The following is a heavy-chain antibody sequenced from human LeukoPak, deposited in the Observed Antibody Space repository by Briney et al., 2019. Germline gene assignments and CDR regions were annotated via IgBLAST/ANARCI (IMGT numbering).Heavy chain of an antibody. D-gene: IGHD6-13*01. CDR3: ARDGGYSSSWYGAFDI. V-gene: IGHV3-7*01. J-gene: IGHJ3*02. CDR1: GFTFSSYW. CDR2: IKQDGSEK. Sequence: GGSLRLSCAASGFTFSSYWMSWVRQAPGKGLEWVANIKQDGSEKYYVDSVKGRFTISRDNAKNSLYLQMTSLRAEDTAVYYCARDGGYSSSWYGAFDIWGQGTMVTVSS.